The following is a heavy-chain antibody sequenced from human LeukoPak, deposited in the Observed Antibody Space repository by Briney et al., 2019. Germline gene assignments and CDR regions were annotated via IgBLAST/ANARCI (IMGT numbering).Heavy chain of an antibody. CDR1: GGSISSYY. Sequence: PSETLSLTCTVSGGSISSYYWSWIRQPAGKGLEWIGRIYTSGSTNYNPSLKSRVTMSVDTSKNQFSLKLSSVTAADTAVYYCAREDIVVVVAAYLSYYYYYMDVWGKGTTVTISS. V-gene: IGHV4-4*07. D-gene: IGHD2-15*01. CDR2: IYTSGST. CDR3: AREDIVVVVAAYLSYYYYYMDV. J-gene: IGHJ6*03.